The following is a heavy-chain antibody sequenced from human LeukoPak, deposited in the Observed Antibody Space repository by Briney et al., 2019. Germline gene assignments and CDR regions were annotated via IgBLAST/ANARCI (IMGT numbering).Heavy chain of an antibody. CDR3: ARTNYGDYWFDP. V-gene: IGHV4-59*01. CDR1: GGSISSYY. D-gene: IGHD4-17*01. CDR2: IYYSGST. Sequence: ASETLSLTCTVSGGSISSYYWSWIRQPPGKGLEWIGYIYYSGSTNYNPSLKSRVTISVDTSKNQFSLKLSSVTAADTAVYYCARTNYGDYWFDPWGQGTLVTVSS. J-gene: IGHJ5*02.